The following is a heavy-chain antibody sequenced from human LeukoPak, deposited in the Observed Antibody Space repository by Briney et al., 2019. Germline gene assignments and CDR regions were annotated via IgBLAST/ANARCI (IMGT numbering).Heavy chain of an antibody. Sequence: PGGSLRLSCAASGFTFSSFYMHWVRQVPGKGLVWVSRINTDGSSTTYADSVKGRFTMSRDNARNTLYLQMNSLRVEDTAVYYCVRDPILGYPDYFDSWGQGTLVTVSS. D-gene: IGHD2-15*01. V-gene: IGHV3-74*03. CDR3: VRDPILGYPDYFDS. J-gene: IGHJ4*02. CDR1: GFTFSSFY. CDR2: INTDGSST.